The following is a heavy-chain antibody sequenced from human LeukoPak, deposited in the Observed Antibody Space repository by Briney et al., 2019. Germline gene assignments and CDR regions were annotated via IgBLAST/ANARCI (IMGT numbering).Heavy chain of an antibody. CDR2: IKQDGSEK. D-gene: IGHD3-9*01. CDR1: GFTFSSYW. V-gene: IGHV3-7*01. Sequence: GGSLRLSCAASGFTFSSYWMSWVRQAPGKGLEWVANIKQDGSEKYYVDSVKGRFTISRDNAKNSLYLQMNSLRAEDTAVYYCARDEGRYFDWLPSPTYYFDYWGQGTLVTVSS. CDR3: ARDEGRYFDWLPSPTYYFDY. J-gene: IGHJ4*02.